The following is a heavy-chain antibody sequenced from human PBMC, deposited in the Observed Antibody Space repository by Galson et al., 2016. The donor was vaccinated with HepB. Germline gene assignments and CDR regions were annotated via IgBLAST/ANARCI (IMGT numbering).Heavy chain of an antibody. V-gene: IGHV1-69*06. CDR2: IIPIFGTA. CDR3: ARIYDFWSGSTYYYYMDV. Sequence: SVKVSCKASGGTFSSYTINWVRQAPGQGLEWMGGIIPIFGTANYAQKFQGRVTITADKSTSTAYMELSSLRSEDTAVYYCARIYDFWSGSTYYYYMDVWGKGTPVTVSS. J-gene: IGHJ6*03. CDR1: GGTFSSYT. D-gene: IGHD3-3*01.